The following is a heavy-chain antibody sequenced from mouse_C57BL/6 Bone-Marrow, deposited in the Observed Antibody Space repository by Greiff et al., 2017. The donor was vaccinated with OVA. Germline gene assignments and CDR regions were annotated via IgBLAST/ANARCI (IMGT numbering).Heavy chain of an antibody. CDR1: GYAFSSYW. D-gene: IGHD2-5*01. J-gene: IGHJ4*01. CDR2: IYPGDGDT. Sequence: VQLQQSGAELVKPGASVKISCKASGYAFSSYWMNWVKQRPGKGLEWIGQIYPGDGDTNYNGKFKGKATLTADKSSSTAYMQLSSLTSEDSAVYFCASEAYYSNYVTMDYWGQGTSVTVSS. CDR3: ASEAYYSNYVTMDY. V-gene: IGHV1-80*01.